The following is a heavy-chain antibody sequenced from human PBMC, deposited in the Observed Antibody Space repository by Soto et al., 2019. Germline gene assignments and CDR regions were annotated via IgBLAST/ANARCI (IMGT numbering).Heavy chain of an antibody. CDR1: GYTFTSYG. D-gene: IGHD6-19*01. CDR3: ARSLGIAVAGAEYFQH. V-gene: IGHV1-18*01. Sequence: EASVKVSCKASGYTFTSYGISWVRQAPGQGLEWMGWISAYNGNTNYAQKLQGRVTMTTDTSTSTAYMELRSLRSDDTAVYYCARSLGIAVAGAEYFQHWGQGTLVTVSS. CDR2: ISAYNGNT. J-gene: IGHJ1*01.